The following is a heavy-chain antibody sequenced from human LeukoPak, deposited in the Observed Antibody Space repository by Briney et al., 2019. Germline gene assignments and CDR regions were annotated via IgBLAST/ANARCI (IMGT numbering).Heavy chain of an antibody. Sequence: SETLSFTCTVSGGSISSYYWSWIRQPPGKGLEWIGYIYNSGSTNYNPSLKSRVTISIDTSKNQFSLKLSSVTAADTAVYYCASSNPIAAVAQFDYWGQGTLVTVSS. J-gene: IGHJ4*02. D-gene: IGHD6-25*01. CDR3: ASSNPIAAVAQFDY. CDR1: GGSISSYY. CDR2: IYNSGST. V-gene: IGHV4-59*01.